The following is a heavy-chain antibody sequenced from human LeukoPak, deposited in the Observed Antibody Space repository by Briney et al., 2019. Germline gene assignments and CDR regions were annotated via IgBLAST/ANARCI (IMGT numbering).Heavy chain of an antibody. V-gene: IGHV1-3*04. J-gene: IGHJ4*02. Sequence: ASVKVSCKVSGYTFTTYAMHWVRQAPGQRPEWMGWINTGNDNTKYSQRFQGRVTITRDASASTAYMDLSSLRSEDTAVYYCARAPGSGSYSAFDYWGQGTLVTVSS. CDR3: ARAPGSGSYSAFDY. CDR1: GYTFTTYA. CDR2: INTGNDNT. D-gene: IGHD1-26*01.